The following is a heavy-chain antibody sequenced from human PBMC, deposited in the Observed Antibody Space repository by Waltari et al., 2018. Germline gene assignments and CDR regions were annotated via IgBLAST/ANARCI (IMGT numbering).Heavy chain of an antibody. J-gene: IGHJ4*02. V-gene: IGHV1-69*08. CDR1: GGPFRTYA. Sequence: QVQLVQSGAEVKKPGSSVKVSCKASGGPFRTYAISWVRQAPGQGLGWMGRIIPIFGTANYAQKFQGRVTITADKSTSTAYMELSSLRSEDTAVYYCANAPRGYWGQGTLVTVSS. CDR2: IIPIFGTA. CDR3: ANAPRGY.